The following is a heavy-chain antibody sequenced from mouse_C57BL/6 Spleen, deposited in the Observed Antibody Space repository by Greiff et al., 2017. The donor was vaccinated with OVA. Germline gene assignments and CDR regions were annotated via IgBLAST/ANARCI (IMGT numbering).Heavy chain of an antibody. D-gene: IGHD1-1*01. CDR1: GFSLTSYG. CDR2: IWGDGSA. CDR3: AKPLITTVVADYYAMDY. Sequence: VQGVESGPGLVAPSQSLSITCTVSGFSLTSYGVSWVRQPPGKGLEWLGVIWGDGSANYHSALISRLSISKDNSKSQVFLKLNSLQTDDTATYYCAKPLITTVVADYYAMDYWGQGTSVTVSS. J-gene: IGHJ4*01. V-gene: IGHV2-3*01.